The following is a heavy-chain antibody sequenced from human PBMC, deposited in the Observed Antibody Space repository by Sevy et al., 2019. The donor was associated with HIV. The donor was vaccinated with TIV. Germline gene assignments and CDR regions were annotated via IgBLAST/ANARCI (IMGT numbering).Heavy chain of an antibody. J-gene: IGHJ4*02. Sequence: GGSLRLSCEASAINIRDYWMNWVRQAPGKGLEWVANINPDGSKIYYADSVKGRFTISRDYARNSVFLQMTSLRAEDTAVYYCVRAIQLAASYWGQGMLVTVSS. V-gene: IGHV3-7*02. D-gene: IGHD2-15*01. CDR2: INPDGSKI. CDR1: AINIRDYW. CDR3: VRAIQLAASY.